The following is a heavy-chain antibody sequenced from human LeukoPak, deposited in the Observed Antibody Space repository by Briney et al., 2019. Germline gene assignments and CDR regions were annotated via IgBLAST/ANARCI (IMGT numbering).Heavy chain of an antibody. Sequence: PSETLSLTCTVSGGSISSGDYYWSWIRQPPGKGLEWIGEIYHSGSTNYNPSLKSRVTISVDKSKNQFSLKLSSVTAADTAVYYCAIRSYLNPLAYGGLPFDYWGQGTLVTVSS. CDR3: AIRSYLNPLAYGGLPFDY. V-gene: IGHV4-39*07. CDR2: IYHSGST. CDR1: GGSISSGDYY. J-gene: IGHJ4*02. D-gene: IGHD4-23*01.